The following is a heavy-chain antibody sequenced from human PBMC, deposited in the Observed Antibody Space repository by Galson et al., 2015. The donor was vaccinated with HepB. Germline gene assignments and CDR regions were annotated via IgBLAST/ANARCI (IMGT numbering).Heavy chain of an antibody. V-gene: IGHV1-18*01. Sequence: SVKVSCKASGYTFTTYSITWVRQAPGQGLEWMGWISPYNGNTNYAQKVQGRVTMTADTSTSTAYMELRSLGSDDTAVYYCARGTSPYDYYYMDVWGKGTTVTVSS. J-gene: IGHJ6*03. CDR2: ISPYNGNT. CDR1: GYTFTTYS. D-gene: IGHD2-2*01. CDR3: ARGTSPYDYYYMDV.